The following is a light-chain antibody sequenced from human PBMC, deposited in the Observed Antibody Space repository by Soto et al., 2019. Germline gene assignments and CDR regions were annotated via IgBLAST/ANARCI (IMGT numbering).Light chain of an antibody. CDR1: NSDVGGYTY. Sequence: QSAPTQPLSVAGSPGQSVTISCTATNSDVGGYTYVSWYRQHPGKVPKFLIYDVNKRPEWVPDRFSGSKSGNTASVIISGLQAEDEADYYCCSYAGSYTPDVFGSGTKVTV. CDR2: DVN. CDR3: CSYAGSYTPDV. V-gene: IGLV2-11*02. J-gene: IGLJ1*01.